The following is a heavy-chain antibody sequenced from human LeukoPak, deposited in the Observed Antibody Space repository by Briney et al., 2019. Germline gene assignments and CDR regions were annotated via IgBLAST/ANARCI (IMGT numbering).Heavy chain of an antibody. V-gene: IGHV4-34*12. Sequence: PSETLSLTCAVYGGSFSGYYWRWIRQPPGKGLEWIGNIFYSGSTYYSPSLRSRVTISLDTSRNQFSLKLNSVTAADTAVYYCAKSNGYGLVDIWGQGTMVTVSS. CDR3: AKSNGYGLVDI. D-gene: IGHD3-10*01. CDR1: GGSFSGYY. CDR2: IFYSGST. J-gene: IGHJ3*02.